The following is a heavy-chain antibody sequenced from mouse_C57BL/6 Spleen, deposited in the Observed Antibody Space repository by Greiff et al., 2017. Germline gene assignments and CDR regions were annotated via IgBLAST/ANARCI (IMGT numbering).Heavy chain of an antibody. D-gene: IGHD4-1*01. CDR3: ARLGWDVGY. CDR1: GYTFTDYN. CDR2: INPNNGGT. Sequence: VQLQQSGPELVKPGASVTMSCKASGYTFTDYNMHWVKQSHGQSLEWIGYINPNNGGTSYNQKFKGKATLTVNESSSTAYMKLRSLTSEDSAVXYCARLGWDVGYWGQGTTLTVSA. V-gene: IGHV1-22*01. J-gene: IGHJ2*01.